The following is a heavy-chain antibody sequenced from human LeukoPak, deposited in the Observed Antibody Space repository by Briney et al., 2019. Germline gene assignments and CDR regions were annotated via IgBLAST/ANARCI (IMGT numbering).Heavy chain of an antibody. V-gene: IGHV3-21*01. CDR2: ISSSSSYI. J-gene: IGHJ5*02. CDR1: GFTFSSYS. Sequence: GGSLRLSCAASGFTFSSYSMNWVRQAPGKGLEWVSSISSSSSYIYYADSVKGRFTISRDNAKNSLYLQMNSLRAEDTAVYYCARAKSHCSGGSCENWFDPWGQGTLVTVSS. CDR3: ARAKSHCSGGSCENWFDP. D-gene: IGHD2-15*01.